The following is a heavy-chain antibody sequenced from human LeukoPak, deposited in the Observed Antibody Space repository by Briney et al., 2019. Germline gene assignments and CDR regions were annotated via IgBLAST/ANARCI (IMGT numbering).Heavy chain of an antibody. Sequence: AAVKVSCKASGYTFTGYYMHGVRQAPGQGLECMGWINPDSGGTNYAQKFQGRVTMTRDTSISTAYMELSRLRSDDTAVYYCARASYDFWSGYSHLDYWGQGTLVTVSS. V-gene: IGHV1-2*02. J-gene: IGHJ4*02. CDR3: ARASYDFWSGYSHLDY. CDR1: GYTFTGYY. D-gene: IGHD3-3*01. CDR2: INPDSGGT.